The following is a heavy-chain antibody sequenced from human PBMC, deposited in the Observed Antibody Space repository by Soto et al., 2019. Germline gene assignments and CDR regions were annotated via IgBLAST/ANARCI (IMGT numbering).Heavy chain of an antibody. V-gene: IGHV3-23*01. CDR3: ARWSYLDY. CDR1: GFSFGSYA. Sequence: PVVSLRISGAASGFSFGSYALSWVRQAPGKGLEWVSTISGSDGKTFYADSVKGRFSISRDTSQSTLYLQMNSLRADDTAMYYCARWSYLDYWGQGTRVTVSS. CDR2: ISGSDGKT. J-gene: IGHJ4*02. D-gene: IGHD3-3*01.